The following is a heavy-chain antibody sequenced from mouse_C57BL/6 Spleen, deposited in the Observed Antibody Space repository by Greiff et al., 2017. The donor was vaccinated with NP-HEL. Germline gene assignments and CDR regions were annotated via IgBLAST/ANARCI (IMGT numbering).Heavy chain of an antibody. CDR1: GYTFTSYW. V-gene: IGHV1-69*01. CDR2: IDPSDSYT. J-gene: IGHJ2*01. D-gene: IGHD2-1*01. CDR3: ARWSLRDYFDY. Sequence: QVQLQQPGAELVMPGASVKLSCKASGYTFTSYWMHWVKQRPGQGLEWIGEIDPSDSYTNYNQKFKGKSTLTVDKSSSTAYMQLSSLTSEDSAVYYCARWSLRDYFDYWGQGTTLTVSS.